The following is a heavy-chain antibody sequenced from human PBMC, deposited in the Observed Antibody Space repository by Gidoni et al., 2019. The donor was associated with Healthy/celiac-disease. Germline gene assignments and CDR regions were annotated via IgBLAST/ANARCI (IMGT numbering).Heavy chain of an antibody. J-gene: IGHJ4*02. Sequence: QVQLQESCPGLVKPSETLSLTCTASGGSISRYYWSWIRQPAGKGLEWIGRIYTSGSTNYNPSLKSRVTMSVDTSKNQFSLKLSSVTAADTAVYYCARDHQLLYSSGWYFDYWGQGTLVTVSS. V-gene: IGHV4-4*07. D-gene: IGHD6-19*01. CDR2: IYTSGST. CDR3: ARDHQLLYSSGWYFDY. CDR1: GGSISRYY.